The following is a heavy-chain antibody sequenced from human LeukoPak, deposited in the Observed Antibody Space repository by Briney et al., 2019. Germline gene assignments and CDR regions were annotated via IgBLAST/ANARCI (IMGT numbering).Heavy chain of an antibody. V-gene: IGHV4-61*02. CDR3: AREIAVAGLDY. Sequence: SQTLSLTCTASGGSISSGSYYWSWIRQPAGKGLEWIGRIYTSGSTNYNPSLKSRVTISVGTSKNQFSLKLSSVTAADTAVYYCAREIAVAGLDYWGQGTLVTVSS. CDR2: IYTSGST. J-gene: IGHJ4*02. CDR1: GGSISSGSYY. D-gene: IGHD6-19*01.